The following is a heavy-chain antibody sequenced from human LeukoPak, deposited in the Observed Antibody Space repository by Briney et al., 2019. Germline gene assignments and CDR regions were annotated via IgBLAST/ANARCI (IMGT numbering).Heavy chain of an antibody. V-gene: IGHV3-21*04. Sequence: KPGGSLRLSCVASGFTFSSHSMNWVRQAPGKGLEWVASISSGSDHIYYADSVKGRFTLSRDNARNSLYLQMDSLRAEDTALYYCAKNQGQWLVPVDYWGQGTLVTVSS. J-gene: IGHJ4*02. CDR2: ISSGSDHI. D-gene: IGHD6-19*01. CDR1: GFTFSSHS. CDR3: AKNQGQWLVPVDY.